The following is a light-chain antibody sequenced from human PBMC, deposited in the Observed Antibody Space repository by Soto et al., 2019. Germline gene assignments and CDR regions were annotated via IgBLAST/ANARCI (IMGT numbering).Light chain of an antibody. CDR3: QTWGTGIRV. CDR2: LNSDGSH. J-gene: IGLJ2*01. V-gene: IGLV4-69*01. CDR1: RGNSSYA. Sequence: QPVLTQSPSASSSLGASVKLTCTLSRGNSSYAIAWHQQQPEKGPRYLMKLNSDGSHSKGDGIPDRFSGSSSGAERYLPISSLQSEDEADYYCQTWGTGIRVFGGGTKLTVL.